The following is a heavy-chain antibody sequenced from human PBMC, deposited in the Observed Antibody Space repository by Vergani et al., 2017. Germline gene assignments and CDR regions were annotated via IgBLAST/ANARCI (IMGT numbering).Heavy chain of an antibody. CDR3: ARDLDYYGSGSYYKGWFDP. Sequence: EVQLVESGGGLVKPGGSLRLSCAASGFTFSSYSMNWVRQAPGKGLEWVSSISSSSSYIYYADSVKGRFTLSRDNAKNSLYLQMNSLRAEDTAVYYCARDLDYYGSGSYYKGWFDPWGQGTLGTVSS. D-gene: IGHD3-10*01. CDR2: ISSSSSYI. J-gene: IGHJ5*02. CDR1: GFTFSSYS. V-gene: IGHV3-21*01.